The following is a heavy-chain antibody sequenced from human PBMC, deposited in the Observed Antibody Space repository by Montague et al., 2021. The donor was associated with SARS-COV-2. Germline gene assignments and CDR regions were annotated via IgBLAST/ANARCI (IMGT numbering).Heavy chain of an antibody. CDR3: VRDENWAFDV. CDR1: GFTFGDYT. J-gene: IGHJ3*01. V-gene: IGHV3-69-1*01. D-gene: IGHD1-1*01. Sequence: SLRLSCAASGFTFGDYTMNWVRQAPGKGLEWLSYIHSNGRIFYGDSVKGRFSVSRDDAKNFLYLQVTGLSAEDTALYFCVRDENWAFDVWGQGTMVTVSS. CDR2: IHSNGRI.